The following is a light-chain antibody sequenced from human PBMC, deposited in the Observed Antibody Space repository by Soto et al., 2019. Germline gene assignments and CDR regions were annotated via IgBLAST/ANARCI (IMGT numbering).Light chain of an antibody. Sequence: DIQMTQSPSTLSASVGDRVTITCRASQTINSWLAWYQQKPGKAPKLLMYKASTLESGVPSRFSGSGSGTEFTLAISILQSDDFATYYGQQYNAYPLTFGGGTKVDI. CDR2: KAS. CDR3: QQYNAYPLT. J-gene: IGKJ4*01. CDR1: QTINSW. V-gene: IGKV1-5*03.